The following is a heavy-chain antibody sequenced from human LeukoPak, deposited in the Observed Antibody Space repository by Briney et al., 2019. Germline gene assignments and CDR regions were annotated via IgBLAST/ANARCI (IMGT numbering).Heavy chain of an antibody. Sequence: SQTLSLTCTVSGGSISSGGYYWSWIRQHPGKGLEWIGSIYYSGTTFYNPSLKSRVTVSVDTSKNQFSLKLSSVTAADTAVYYCARHRSGTYYSSYDYWGPGTLVTVSS. CDR2: IYYSGTT. V-gene: IGHV4-39*01. J-gene: IGHJ4*02. CDR1: GGSISSGGYY. D-gene: IGHD3-10*01. CDR3: ARHRSGTYYSSYDY.